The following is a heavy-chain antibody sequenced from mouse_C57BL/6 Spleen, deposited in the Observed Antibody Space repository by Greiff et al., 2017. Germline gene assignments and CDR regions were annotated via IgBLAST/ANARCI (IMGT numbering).Heavy chain of an antibody. J-gene: IGHJ3*01. CDR3: ARMGGSSPWFAY. CDR2: IDPSDSYT. D-gene: IGHD1-1*01. CDR1: GYTFTSYW. V-gene: IGHV1-69*01. Sequence: QVQLQQPGAELVMPGASVKLSCKASGYTFTSYWMHWVKQRPGQGLEWIGEIDPSDSYTNYNQKFKGKSTLTVDKSSSTAYMQLSSLTSEDSAVXYCARMGGSSPWFAYWGQGTLVTVSA.